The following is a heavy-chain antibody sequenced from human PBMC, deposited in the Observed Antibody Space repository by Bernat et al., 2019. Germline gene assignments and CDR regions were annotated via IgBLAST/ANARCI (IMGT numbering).Heavy chain of an antibody. D-gene: IGHD5-18*01. Sequence: QVQLVESGGGVVQPGRSLRLSCAASGFTFSRYTIHWVRQAPGKGLEWVAVISYDGTNKYYADSVKGRFTISRDNSKNSLYLHMSSLRGEDTAVYYCARDQRDTDAWYLYYYYGMDVWGQGTTVTVSS. CDR3: ARDQRDTDAWYLYYYYGMDV. CDR1: GFTFSRYT. V-gene: IGHV3-30-3*01. CDR2: ISYDGTNK. J-gene: IGHJ6*02.